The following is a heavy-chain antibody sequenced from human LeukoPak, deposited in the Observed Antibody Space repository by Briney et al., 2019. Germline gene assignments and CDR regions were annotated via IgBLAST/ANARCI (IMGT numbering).Heavy chain of an antibody. CDR1: GGSISSYY. D-gene: IGHD1-1*01. Sequence: SETLSLTCTVSGGSISSYYWSWIRQPPGKGLEWIGYIYYSGSTNYNPSLKSRVTISVDTSKNQFSLKLSSVTAEDTAVYYCARELEIDAFDIWGQGTMVTVSS. CDR3: ARELEIDAFDI. J-gene: IGHJ3*02. V-gene: IGHV4-59*01. CDR2: IYYSGST.